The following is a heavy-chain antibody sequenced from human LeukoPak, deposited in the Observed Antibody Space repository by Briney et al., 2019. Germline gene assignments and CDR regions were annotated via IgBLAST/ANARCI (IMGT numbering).Heavy chain of an antibody. J-gene: IGHJ4*02. D-gene: IGHD1-1*01. CDR1: GFTFNTYW. Sequence: GGSLRLSCAASGFTFNTYWMSWVRQAPGKGLEWVANIKEDGSEKYYVDFVKGRFTISRDNAKNSLYLQMNSLRVEDTAVYYCAKLPLTARLYFEYWGQGTLVTVSS. CDR2: IKEDGSEK. V-gene: IGHV3-7*05. CDR3: AKLPLTARLYFEY.